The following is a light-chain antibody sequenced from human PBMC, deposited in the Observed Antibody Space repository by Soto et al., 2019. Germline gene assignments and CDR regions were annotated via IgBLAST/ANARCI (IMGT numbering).Light chain of an antibody. CDR2: KVS. Sequence: DVVMTQSPISLPVTLGQPASISCRSSQSLLYSDGDTYLNWFQQRPGQSPRRLIYKVSNRDSGVPDRVSGSGSGTDFTLKISRVEAEDVGIYFCMQGSHWPPTFGQGTKVEIK. CDR3: MQGSHWPPT. CDR1: QSLLYSDGDTY. V-gene: IGKV2-30*01. J-gene: IGKJ1*01.